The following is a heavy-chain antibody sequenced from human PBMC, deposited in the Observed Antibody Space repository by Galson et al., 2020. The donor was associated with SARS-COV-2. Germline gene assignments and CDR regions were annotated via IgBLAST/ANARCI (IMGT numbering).Heavy chain of an antibody. D-gene: IGHD3-10*01. V-gene: IGHV1-24*01. Sequence: ASVKVSCKVSGYTLTELSMHWVRQAPGKGLEWMGGFDPEDGETIYAQKFQGRVTMTEDTSTDTAYMELSSLRSEDTAVYYCATAPPFGRYTNWFDPWGQGTLVTVSS. CDR1: GYTLTELS. CDR3: ATAPPFGRYTNWFDP. CDR2: FDPEDGET. J-gene: IGHJ5*02.